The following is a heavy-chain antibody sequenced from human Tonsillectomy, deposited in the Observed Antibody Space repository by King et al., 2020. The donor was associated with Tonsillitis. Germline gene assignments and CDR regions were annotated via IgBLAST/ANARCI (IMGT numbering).Heavy chain of an antibody. J-gene: IGHJ5*02. V-gene: IGHV1-18*04. CDR3: ARYYYGCVGYGFDP. CDR2: ISPYNGNR. CDR1: GYTFTSYG. D-gene: IGHD3-10*01. Sequence: QLVQSGAEVKKPGASVKVSCKASGYTFTSYGVTWVRQAPGQGLEWMGWISPYNGNRSYAQKFQGRVTVTTDTSTSTAYMEQRSLRLDDTDVYYCARYYYGCVGYGFDPGGQGTLVTVSS.